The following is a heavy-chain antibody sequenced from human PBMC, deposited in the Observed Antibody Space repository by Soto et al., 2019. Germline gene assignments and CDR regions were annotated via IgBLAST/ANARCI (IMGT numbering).Heavy chain of an antibody. CDR2: ISSNGGST. CDR3: VKPRGYSYGPVYFDY. V-gene: IGHV3-64D*08. Sequence: GGSLRLSCSASGVTFSSYAMHWVRQAPGKGLEYVSAISSNGGSTYYADSVKGRFTISRDNSKNTLYLQMSSLRAEDTAVYYCVKPRGYSYGPVYFDYWGQGTLVTVSS. J-gene: IGHJ4*02. D-gene: IGHD5-18*01. CDR1: GVTFSSYA.